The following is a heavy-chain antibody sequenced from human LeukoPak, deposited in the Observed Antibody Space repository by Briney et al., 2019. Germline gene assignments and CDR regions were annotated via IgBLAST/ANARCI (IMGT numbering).Heavy chain of an antibody. V-gene: IGHV3-30*03. J-gene: IGHJ3*02. Sequence: PGRSLRLSCAASGFTFSSYGMHWVRQAPGKGLEWVAVISYDGSNKYYADSVKGRFTISRDNSKNTLYLQMNSLRAEDTAVYYCVRDSGGSPFDIWGQGTMVTVSS. CDR2: ISYDGSNK. CDR1: GFTFSSYG. CDR3: VRDSGGSPFDI. D-gene: IGHD3-16*01.